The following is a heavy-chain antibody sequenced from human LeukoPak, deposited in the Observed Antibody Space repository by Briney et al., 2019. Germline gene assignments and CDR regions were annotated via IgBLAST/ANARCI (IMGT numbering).Heavy chain of an antibody. Sequence: GGSLRLSCAASGVRFGSYAMHWVRQAPGKGLEWVALIWYDGSNQDYADSVKGRLTISRDNSQNTVFLGMNSLRVEDTGIYYCASNYGSGSYGMDVWGQGTTVIVSS. J-gene: IGHJ6*02. CDR3: ASNYGSGSYGMDV. CDR1: GVRFGSYA. D-gene: IGHD3-10*01. V-gene: IGHV3-33*01. CDR2: IWYDGSNQ.